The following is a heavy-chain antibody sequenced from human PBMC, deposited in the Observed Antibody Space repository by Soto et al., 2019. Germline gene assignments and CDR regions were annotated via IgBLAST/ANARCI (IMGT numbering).Heavy chain of an antibody. CDR3: ARGISGAYDSTYDW. Sequence: GGSLRLSCAASGFSFNNSWMHWVRQAPGKGLVWVSRINSDGTLTNYADSVKGRFTISRDNAKNTLRLQMNSLRAEDTAVYYCARGISGAYDSTYDWWGQGTLVTVSS. D-gene: IGHD5-12*01. J-gene: IGHJ4*02. CDR1: GFSFNNSW. CDR2: INSDGTLT. V-gene: IGHV3-74*01.